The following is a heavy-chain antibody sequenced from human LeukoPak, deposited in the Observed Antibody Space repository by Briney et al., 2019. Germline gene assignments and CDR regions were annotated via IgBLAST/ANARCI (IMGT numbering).Heavy chain of an antibody. V-gene: IGHV1-2*02. D-gene: IGHD3-10*01. CDR2: INPNSGGT. CDR3: ARDSNGSGSYYAFFDY. J-gene: IGHJ4*02. CDR1: GYTFTGHY. Sequence: ASVKVSCKASGYTFTGHYMHWVRQAPGQGLEWMGWINPNSGGTNYAQKFQGRVTMTRDTSISTAYMELSRLRSDDTAVYYCARDSNGSGSYYAFFDYWGQGTLVTVSS.